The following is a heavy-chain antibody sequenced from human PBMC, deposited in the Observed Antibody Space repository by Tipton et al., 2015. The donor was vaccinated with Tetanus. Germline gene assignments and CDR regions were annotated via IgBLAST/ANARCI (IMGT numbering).Heavy chain of an antibody. J-gene: IGHJ4*02. V-gene: IGHV4-39*02. CDR2: ISYNGRT. D-gene: IGHD5/OR15-5a*01. CDR1: GGSINSGTYS. Sequence: TLSLTCTVSGGSINSGTYSWGWVRQSPGKGLEWIGSISYNGRTYYSPSLKSRVTMSVDTSKKDFSVRLGSVTAADTAVYYCARLREIVSRSGWAFDYWGQGILVTVSS. CDR3: ARLREIVSRSGWAFDY.